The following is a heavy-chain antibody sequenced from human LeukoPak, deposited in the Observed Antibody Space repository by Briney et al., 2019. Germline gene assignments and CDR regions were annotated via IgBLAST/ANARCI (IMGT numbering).Heavy chain of an antibody. CDR1: GGSISSYY. V-gene: IGHV4-4*07. CDR3: ARSEGYDFWSGHRD. D-gene: IGHD3-3*01. Sequence: SETLSLTCAVSGGSISSYYWIWIRQPPGKGLEWIGRIYTSGSTNYNPSLKSRVTMSVDTSKNQFSLKLSSVTAADTAVYYCARSEGYDFWSGHRDWGQGTLVTVSS. J-gene: IGHJ4*02. CDR2: IYTSGST.